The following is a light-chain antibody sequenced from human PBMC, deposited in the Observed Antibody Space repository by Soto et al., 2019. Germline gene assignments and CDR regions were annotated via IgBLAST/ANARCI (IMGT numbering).Light chain of an antibody. V-gene: IGLV2-23*02. CDR3: CSYAGSSTYV. CDR2: EVS. CDR1: SSDVGSYNL. J-gene: IGLJ1*01. Sequence: QSALTQPASVSGSPGQSITISCTGTSSDVGSYNLVSWYQQHPGKAPKLMIYEVSKRPSGVSNRFSGSKSGNTASLPISGLQAEDEADYYCCSYAGSSTYVFGPGTKVTVL.